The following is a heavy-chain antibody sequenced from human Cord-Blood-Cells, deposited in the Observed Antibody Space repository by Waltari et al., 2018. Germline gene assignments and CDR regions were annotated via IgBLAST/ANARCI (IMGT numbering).Heavy chain of an antibody. CDR3: ARYSSSWY. Sequence: LQLQESGPGLVKPSATLSLTCTVSGGSISSSSDYWGWTRQPPGQGLAWIGSIYYSGSTDYNPSLKSRVTTSVDTSTTQFALKLSSVTAADTAVYYCARYSSSWYWGQGTLVTVSS. CDR1: GGSISSSSDY. D-gene: IGHD6-13*01. CDR2: IYYSGST. J-gene: IGHJ4*02. V-gene: IGHV4-39*01.